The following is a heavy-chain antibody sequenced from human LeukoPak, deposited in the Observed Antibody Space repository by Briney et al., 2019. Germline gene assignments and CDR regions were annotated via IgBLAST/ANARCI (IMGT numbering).Heavy chain of an antibody. D-gene: IGHD3-22*01. CDR3: ARDNAEQNYYDSSGTTGWFDP. CDR2: IYYSGST. V-gene: IGHV4-39*07. Sequence: SETLSLTCTVSGGSISSSSYYWGWIRQPPGKGLEWIGSIYYSGSTYYNPSLKSRVTISVDTSKNQFSLKLSSVTAADTAVYYCARDNAEQNYYDSSGTTGWFDPWGQGTLVTVSS. CDR1: GGSISSSSYY. J-gene: IGHJ5*02.